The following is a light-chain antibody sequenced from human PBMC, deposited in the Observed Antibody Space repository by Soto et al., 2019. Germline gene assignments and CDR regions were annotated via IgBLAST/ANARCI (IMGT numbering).Light chain of an antibody. CDR1: QSVSSY. CDR2: EAS. Sequence: EIVLTKSPTTLSLSPGEKATLSCRASQSVSSYLAWLQQKPGQAPRLLIYEASHRATGIPARFSGSGSGTDFTLTISSLEPEDFAVYYCQQRSDWPFTFGQGTRLEI. CDR3: QQRSDWPFT. J-gene: IGKJ5*01. V-gene: IGKV3-11*01.